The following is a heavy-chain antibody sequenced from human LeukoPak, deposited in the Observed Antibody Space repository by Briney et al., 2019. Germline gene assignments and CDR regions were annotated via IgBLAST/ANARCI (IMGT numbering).Heavy chain of an antibody. D-gene: IGHD2-2*02. J-gene: IGHJ4*02. CDR2: ISAYNGNT. CDR3: ARDFRVPAAIPLDY. Sequence: ASVKVSCKASGYTFTSYGISWVRQAPGQGIEWMGWISAYNGNTNYAQKLQGRVTMTTDTSTSTAYMELRSLRSDDTAVYYCARDFRVPAAIPLDYWGQGTLVTVSS. V-gene: IGHV1-18*01. CDR1: GYTFTSYG.